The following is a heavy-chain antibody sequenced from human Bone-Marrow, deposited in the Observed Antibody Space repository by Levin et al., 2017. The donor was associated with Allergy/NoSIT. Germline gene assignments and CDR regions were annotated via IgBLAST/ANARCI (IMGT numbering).Heavy chain of an antibody. CDR2: IWSDGNNK. J-gene: IGHJ2*01. CDR3: ARSHWNDMWYFDF. D-gene: IGHD1-1*01. Sequence: HTGGSLRLSCAASGFAFSHYGMHWVRQAPGKGLEWVAVIWSDGNNKYYADSVKGRFTISRDNSKNTLHLQINSLRAEDTAVYYCARSHWNDMWYFDFWGRGTLVSVSS. V-gene: IGHV3-33*01. CDR1: GFAFSHYG.